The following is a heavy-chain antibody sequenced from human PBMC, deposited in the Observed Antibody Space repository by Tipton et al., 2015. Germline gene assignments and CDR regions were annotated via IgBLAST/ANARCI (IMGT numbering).Heavy chain of an antibody. CDR2: ITPFNNNT. J-gene: IGHJ4*02. V-gene: IGHV1-45*02. CDR1: GYAFPYRY. Sequence: QSGAEVKKTGSSVKVSCKGSGYAFPYRYLHLVRQAPGQSLEWMGWITPFNNNTKYAQKFQDRVTITRDRSMTTAYMELSSLRFEDTGMYYCAGAEFRGTYYDYWGLGTLVTVSS. D-gene: IGHD1-26*01. CDR3: AGAEFRGTYYDY.